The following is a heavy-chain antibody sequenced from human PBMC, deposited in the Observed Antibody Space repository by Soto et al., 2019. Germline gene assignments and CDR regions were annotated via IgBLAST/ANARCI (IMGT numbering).Heavy chain of an antibody. CDR3: ARSYSSSWHLDY. D-gene: IGHD6-13*01. Sequence: ASVKVSCKASGYTFTSYAMHWVRQAPGQRLEWMGWINAGNGNTKYSQKFQGRVTITRDTSARTAYMELSSLRSEDTAVYYCARSYSSSWHLDYWGQGALVTVS. CDR2: INAGNGNT. CDR1: GYTFTSYA. V-gene: IGHV1-3*01. J-gene: IGHJ4*02.